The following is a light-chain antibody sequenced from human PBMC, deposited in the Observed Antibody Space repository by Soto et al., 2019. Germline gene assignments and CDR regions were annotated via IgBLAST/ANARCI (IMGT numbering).Light chain of an antibody. CDR2: DAS. CDR3: QQYLSYPWT. CDR1: QRISSW. Sequence: DIQMTQSPSTLSASVGDRVTITCRASQRISSWLAWYQQKPGKAPKLLIYDASSLESGVPSRFSGSGSGTEFTLTISSLQPDDFVTFYCQQYLSYPWTFGQGTKVEIK. J-gene: IGKJ1*01. V-gene: IGKV1-5*01.